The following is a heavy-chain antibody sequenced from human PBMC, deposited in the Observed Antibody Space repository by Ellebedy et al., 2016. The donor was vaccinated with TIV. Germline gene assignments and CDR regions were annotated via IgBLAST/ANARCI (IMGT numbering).Heavy chain of an antibody. CDR3: ASGPTS. Sequence: GGSLRLXCAASGFTVSNNYMSRVRQLPGKGLEWVSVIYSGGSTYYADSVKGRFTISRDNSKNTLFLQMNSLRAEDTAVYYCASGPTSWGQGTLVTVSS. CDR1: GFTVSNNY. CDR2: IYSGGST. J-gene: IGHJ4*02. D-gene: IGHD5-12*01. V-gene: IGHV3-53*01.